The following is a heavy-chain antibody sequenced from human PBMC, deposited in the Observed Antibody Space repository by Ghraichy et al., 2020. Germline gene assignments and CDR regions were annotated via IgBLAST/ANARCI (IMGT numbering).Heavy chain of an antibody. Sequence: LTCAASGFTVYSNYMTWVRQAPGKGLECVSVTYSAGGTYYAESVKGRFSSSRDVSKNTMYLQMDSLRAEDTAVYYCAKDNKQWQIVPRWFDPWGQGTLVSVSS. CDR1: GFTVYSNY. CDR2: TYSAGGT. CDR3: AKDNKQWQIVPRWFDP. J-gene: IGHJ5*02. V-gene: IGHV3-66*01. D-gene: IGHD6-19*01.